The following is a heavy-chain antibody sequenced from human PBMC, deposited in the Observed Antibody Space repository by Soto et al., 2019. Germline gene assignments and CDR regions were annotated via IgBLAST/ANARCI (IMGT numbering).Heavy chain of an antibody. D-gene: IGHD2-15*01. CDR1: GGSISSGDYY. V-gene: IGHV4-31*03. CDR3: AVGPQAGSDY. J-gene: IGHJ4*02. CDR2: IYYSGST. Sequence: ASETLSLTCTVSGGSISSGDYYWSWIRQHPGKGLEWIGYIYYSGSTYYNPSLKSRVTISVDTSKNQFSLKLKSVTAADTAVYYCAVGPQAGSDYWGQGTLVTVSS.